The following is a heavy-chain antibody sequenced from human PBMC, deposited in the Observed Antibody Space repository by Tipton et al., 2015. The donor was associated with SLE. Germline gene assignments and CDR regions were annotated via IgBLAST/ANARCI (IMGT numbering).Heavy chain of an antibody. J-gene: IGHJ5*02. CDR2: MSYDGSNE. D-gene: IGHD3-22*01. V-gene: IGHV3-30*19. Sequence: RSLRLSCAVSGLPFSDSGMHWVRQSPGKGLEWVAFMSYDGSNENYADSMEGRVTISRDNSKSTLFLQMDSLRAEDTAMYYCTKDQGFYYDSSGYSYNWFDPWGQGTLVIVSS. CDR1: GLPFSDSG. CDR3: TKDQGFYYDSSGYSYNWFDP.